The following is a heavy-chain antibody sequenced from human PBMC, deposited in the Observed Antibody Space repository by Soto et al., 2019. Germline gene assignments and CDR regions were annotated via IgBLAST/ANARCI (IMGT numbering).Heavy chain of an antibody. V-gene: IGHV3-30-3*01. CDR2: ISYDGSNK. J-gene: IGHJ6*02. CDR1: GFTFSNHS. D-gene: IGHD2-15*01. Sequence: QVQLVESGGGVVQPGTSLRLSCTASGFTFSNHSMHWVRQAPGKGLEWVAVISYDGSNKYYADSGKGRFTISRDNSKNTLYVQMNSLRAEDTAVYYCARAQKAGHCSGGSCHYYYGMDVWGQGTTVTVSS. CDR3: ARAQKAGHCSGGSCHYYYGMDV.